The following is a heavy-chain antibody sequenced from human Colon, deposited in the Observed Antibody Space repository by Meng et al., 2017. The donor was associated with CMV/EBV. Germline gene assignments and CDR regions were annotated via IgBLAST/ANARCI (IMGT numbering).Heavy chain of an antibody. V-gene: IGHV3-30*02. D-gene: IGHD2-2*01. CDR2: IRYDGSNK. J-gene: IGHJ4*02. Sequence: GGSLRLSCAASGFTFSSYGMHWVRQAPGKGLEWVAFIRYDGSNKYYADSVKGRFTISRDNSKNTLYLQMNSLRAEDTAVYYCAKEEEYCSSTSCYRHFDYWGQGTLGT. CDR1: GFTFSSYG. CDR3: AKEEEYCSSTSCYRHFDY.